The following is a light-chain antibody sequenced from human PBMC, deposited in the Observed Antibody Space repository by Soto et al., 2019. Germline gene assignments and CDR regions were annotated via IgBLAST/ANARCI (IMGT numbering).Light chain of an antibody. CDR1: QSISSY. CDR2: AAS. Sequence: DIQMTQSPSSLSASVGDRVTITCRASQSISSYLNWYRQKPGKAPELLIYAASSLQSGVPSRFSGSGSGTDFTLTISSLQPEDFATYYCQKSYSIPPTFGPGTKVDIK. J-gene: IGKJ3*01. CDR3: QKSYSIPPT. V-gene: IGKV1-39*01.